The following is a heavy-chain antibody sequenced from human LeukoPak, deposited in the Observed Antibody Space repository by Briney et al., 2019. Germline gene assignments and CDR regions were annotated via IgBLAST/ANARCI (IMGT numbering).Heavy chain of an antibody. Sequence: GASVKVSCKASGYTLTGYYMHWVRQAPGQGLEWMGWINPNRGGTNYAQKFQGRVTMTRDTSISTAYMELSRLRSDDTAVYYCAREEAVAGTTGDYWGQGTLVTVSS. J-gene: IGHJ4*02. CDR2: INPNRGGT. D-gene: IGHD6-19*01. CDR1: GYTLTGYY. CDR3: AREEAVAGTTGDY. V-gene: IGHV1-2*02.